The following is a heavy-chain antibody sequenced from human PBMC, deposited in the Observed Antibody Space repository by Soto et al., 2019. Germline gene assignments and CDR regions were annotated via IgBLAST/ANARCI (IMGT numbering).Heavy chain of an antibody. CDR2: INHSGST. Sequence: SETLSLTCAVYGGSFSGYYWSWIRQPPGKGLEWIGEINHSGSTNYNPSLKSRVTISVDTSKNQFSLKLSSVTAADTAVYYCARALPGAALTPRGHFDYWGQGTLVTVSS. CDR1: GGSFSGYY. V-gene: IGHV4-34*01. D-gene: IGHD6-6*01. CDR3: ARALPGAALTPRGHFDY. J-gene: IGHJ4*02.